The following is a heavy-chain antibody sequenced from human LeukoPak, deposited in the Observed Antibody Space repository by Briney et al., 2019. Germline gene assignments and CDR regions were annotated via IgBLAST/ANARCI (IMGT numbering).Heavy chain of an antibody. CDR2: IYYSGST. J-gene: IGHJ3*02. D-gene: IGHD3-3*01. V-gene: IGHV4-59*08. Sequence: SETLSLTCTVSGGSISSYYWSWIRQPPGKGLEWIGYIYYSGSTNYNPSLKSRVTISVDTSKNQFSLKLSSVTAADTAVYYCARTTISRLNDAFDIWGQGTMVTVSS. CDR3: ARTTISRLNDAFDI. CDR1: GGSISSYY.